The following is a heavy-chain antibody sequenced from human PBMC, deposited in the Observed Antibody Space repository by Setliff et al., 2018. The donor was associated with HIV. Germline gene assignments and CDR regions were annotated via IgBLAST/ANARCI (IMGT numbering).Heavy chain of an antibody. J-gene: IGHJ4*02. CDR3: AKDRGVGGATKGLDY. D-gene: IGHD1-26*01. CDR2: ISGSGGST. V-gene: IGHV3-23*01. Sequence: HPGGSLRLSCAASGFTFSSYAMSWVRQAPGKGLEWVSAISGSGGSTYYADSVKGRFTISRDNSKNTLYLQMNSLRAEDTAVYYCAKDRGVGGATKGLDYWGQGTLVTVSS. CDR1: GFTFSSYA.